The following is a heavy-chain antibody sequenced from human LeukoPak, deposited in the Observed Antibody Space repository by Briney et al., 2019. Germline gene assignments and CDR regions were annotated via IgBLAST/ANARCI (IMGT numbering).Heavy chain of an antibody. CDR3: ARVGGH. Sequence: GGSLRLSCAASGLTVSRNYMSWVRQAPGKGLESVSVIYSGGSTYYADSVRGRFTISRDNSKNTLYLQMDSLRVEDTAVYYCARVGGHWGQGTLVTVSS. CDR1: GLTVSRNY. V-gene: IGHV3-53*01. D-gene: IGHD3-10*01. J-gene: IGHJ4*02. CDR2: IYSGGST.